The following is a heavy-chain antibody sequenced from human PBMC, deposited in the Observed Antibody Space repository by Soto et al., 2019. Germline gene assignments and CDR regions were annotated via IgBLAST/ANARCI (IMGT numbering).Heavy chain of an antibody. Sequence: GESLKISCQASGYTFTDHWIGWVRQVPGRGLEWMGLIWPGDSDTTYSPPFRGQVTISADVSTSTAYLQWSSLRASDIGIYYCVRQAPYYFGSGRSFDFWGQGALVTAPQ. CDR1: GYTFTDHW. V-gene: IGHV5-51*01. CDR2: IWPGDSDT. J-gene: IGHJ4*02. CDR3: VRQAPYYFGSGRSFDF. D-gene: IGHD3-10*01.